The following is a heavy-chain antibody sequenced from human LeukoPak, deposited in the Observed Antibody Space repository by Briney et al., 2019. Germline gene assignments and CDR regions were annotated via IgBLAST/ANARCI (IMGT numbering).Heavy chain of an antibody. CDR1: GGSISSYY. D-gene: IGHD1-26*01. Sequence: SETLSLTCTVSGGSISSYYWSWIRQPPGKGLEWIGYIYYSGSTNYNPSLKSRVTISVDTSKNQFSLKLSSVTAADTAVYYCARDPKFNSQWGSPDAFDIWGQGTMVTVSS. CDR2: IYYSGST. J-gene: IGHJ3*02. CDR3: ARDPKFNSQWGSPDAFDI. V-gene: IGHV4-59*01.